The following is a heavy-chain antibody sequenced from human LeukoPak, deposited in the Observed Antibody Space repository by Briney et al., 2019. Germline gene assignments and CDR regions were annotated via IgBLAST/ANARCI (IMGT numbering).Heavy chain of an antibody. V-gene: IGHV4-59*01. CDR1: GGSISSYY. CDR3: ARGYDFWSGYTPLDY. CDR2: IYYSGST. J-gene: IGHJ4*02. D-gene: IGHD3-3*01. Sequence: PSETLPLTCTVPGGSISSYYWGWIRQPPGKGLEWIGYIYYSGSTNYNPSLKSRVTISVDTSKNQFSLKLSSVTAADTAVYYCARGYDFWSGYTPLDYWGQGTLVTVSS.